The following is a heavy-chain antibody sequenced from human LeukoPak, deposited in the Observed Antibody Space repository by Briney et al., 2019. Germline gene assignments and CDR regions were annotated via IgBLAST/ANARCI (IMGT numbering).Heavy chain of an antibody. CDR1: GYTFTNFE. D-gene: IGHD2-15*01. J-gene: IGHJ1*01. V-gene: IGHV1-8*02. CDR3: ARGYCSGGGCYTAEYLPH. Sequence: GASVKVSCKASGYTFTNFEINWVRQVAGQGIEWMGWMRPNSGETVNVQKFQGRVTMTRDISTSTAYMELTGLRSDDTAVYFCARGYCSGGGCYTAEYLPHWGQGTLVTVSS. CDR2: MRPNSGET.